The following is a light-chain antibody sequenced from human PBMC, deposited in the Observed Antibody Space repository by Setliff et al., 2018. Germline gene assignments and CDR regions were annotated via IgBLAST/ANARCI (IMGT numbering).Light chain of an antibody. J-gene: IGLJ1*01. Sequence: QSALTQPASVSGSPGQSITISCSGTIGDVGAYDFVSWYQHHPGKAPKLVIYEVTNRPSGISNRFSGSKSGNPASLIISGLQAEDEADYYCSAYTSSSTYVFGTGTKGTVL. V-gene: IGLV2-14*01. CDR3: SAYTSSSTYV. CDR1: IGDVGAYDF. CDR2: EVT.